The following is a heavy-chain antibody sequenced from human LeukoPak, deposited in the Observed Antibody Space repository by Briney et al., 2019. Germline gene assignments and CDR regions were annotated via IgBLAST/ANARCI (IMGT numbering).Heavy chain of an antibody. CDR2: ISYDGNNR. J-gene: IGHJ5*02. CDR3: AREALTGSWHWFDP. Sequence: GSSLRLSCAVSGFTFSRNSMHWVRQAPGKGLEWVTVISYDGNNRHYADSVKGRFTISRDNSKNTLYLQMNSLRPEDTAVYYCAREALTGSWHWFDPWGQGTLVTVSS. D-gene: IGHD2-15*01. V-gene: IGHV3-30-3*01. CDR1: GFTFSRNS.